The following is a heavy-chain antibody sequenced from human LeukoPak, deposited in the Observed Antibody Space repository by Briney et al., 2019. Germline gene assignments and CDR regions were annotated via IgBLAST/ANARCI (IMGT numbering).Heavy chain of an antibody. J-gene: IGHJ2*01. CDR1: GGSISSSSYY. CDR2: VYYSGST. D-gene: IGHD6-13*01. CDR3: ARRRSRWYFDL. V-gene: IGHV4-39*01. Sequence: KPSETLPLTCTVSGGSISSSSYYWGWIRQPPGKGLEWIGSVYYSGSTYYNPSLKSRVTISVDTSKNQFSLKLYSVTAADTAVYYCARRRSRWYFDLWGRGTLVTVSS.